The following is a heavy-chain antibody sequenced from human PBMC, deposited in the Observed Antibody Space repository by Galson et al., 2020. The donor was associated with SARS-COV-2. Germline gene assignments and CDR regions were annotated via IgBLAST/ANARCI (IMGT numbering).Heavy chain of an antibody. CDR1: GYTFTGYY. Sequence: ASVKVSCKASGYTFTGYYMHWVRQAPGQGLEWMGWINPNSGGTNYAQKFQGRVTMTRDTSSSTAYMELSRLRSDDTAVYYCARDVLEITMIVVCNGGGGAFDIWGQGTMVTVSS. J-gene: IGHJ3*02. CDR2: INPNSGGT. V-gene: IGHV1-2*02. D-gene: IGHD3-22*01. CDR3: ARDVLEITMIVVCNGGGGAFDI.